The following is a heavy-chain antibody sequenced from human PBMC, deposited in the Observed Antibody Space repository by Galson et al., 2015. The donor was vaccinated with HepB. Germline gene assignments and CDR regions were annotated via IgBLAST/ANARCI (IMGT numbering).Heavy chain of an antibody. Sequence: SLRLSCAASGFTFDDYAMHWVRQAPGKGLEWVSGVSWNSANIDYADSVKGRFTISRDNAKNVLHLQMNSPRPEDTALYHCVKDSRYSYGYPDAFDMWGQGTMVTVSS. CDR1: GFTFDDYA. V-gene: IGHV3-9*01. D-gene: IGHD5-18*01. CDR3: VKDSRYSYGYPDAFDM. CDR2: VSWNSANI. J-gene: IGHJ3*02.